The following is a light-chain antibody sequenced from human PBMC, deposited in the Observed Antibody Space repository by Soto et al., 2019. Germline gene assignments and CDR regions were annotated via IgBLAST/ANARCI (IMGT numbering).Light chain of an antibody. CDR2: DAS. J-gene: IGKJ1*01. CDR1: ENIGAW. V-gene: IGKV1-5*01. Sequence: GARVTLTCRASENIGAWLAWYQQKPGKAPKLLIYDASNLESGVPSTFSGSGSGTEFTLTISSLQPDDFATYDCQQYYTYWHMFGQGTKVDIK. CDR3: QQYYTYWHM.